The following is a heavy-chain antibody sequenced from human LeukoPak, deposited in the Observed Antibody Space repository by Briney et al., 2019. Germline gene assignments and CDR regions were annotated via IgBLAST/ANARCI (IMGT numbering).Heavy chain of an antibody. J-gene: IGHJ4*02. Sequence: SETLSLTCAVYGGSFSGYYWSWIRQPPGKGLEWIGEINHSGITNYNPSLKSRVTISVDTSKNQFSLKLSSVTAADTAVYYCARMNLGFDYWGQGTLVTVSS. V-gene: IGHV4-34*01. CDR2: INHSGIT. CDR1: GGSFSGYY. CDR3: ARMNLGFDY.